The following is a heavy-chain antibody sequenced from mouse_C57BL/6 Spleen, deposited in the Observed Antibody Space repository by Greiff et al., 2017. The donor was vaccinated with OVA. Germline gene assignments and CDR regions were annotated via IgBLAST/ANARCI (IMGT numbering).Heavy chain of an antibody. CDR1: GYSITSGYY. J-gene: IGHJ4*01. D-gene: IGHD1-1*01. V-gene: IGHV3-6*01. CDR2: ISYDGSN. Sequence: EVKLQESGPGLVKPSQSLSLTCSVTGYSITSGYYWNWIRQFPGNKLEWMGYISYDGSNNYNPSLKNRISITRDTSKNQFFLKLNSVTTEDTATYYCASHYYGSSYRYYAMDYWGQGTSVTVSS. CDR3: ASHYYGSSYRYYAMDY.